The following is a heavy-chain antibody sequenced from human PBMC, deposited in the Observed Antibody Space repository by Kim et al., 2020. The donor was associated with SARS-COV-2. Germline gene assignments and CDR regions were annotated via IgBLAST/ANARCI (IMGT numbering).Heavy chain of an antibody. CDR3: AKEGGKYCSGGSCPFDY. D-gene: IGHD2-15*01. CDR1: GFTFSSYA. Sequence: GGSLRLSCAASGFTFSSYAMSWVRQAPGKGLEWVSAISGSGGSTYYADSVKGRFTISRDNSKNTLYLQMNSLRAEDTAVYYCAKEGGKYCSGGSCPFDYWGQGTLVTVSS. CDR2: ISGSGGST. J-gene: IGHJ4*02. V-gene: IGHV3-23*01.